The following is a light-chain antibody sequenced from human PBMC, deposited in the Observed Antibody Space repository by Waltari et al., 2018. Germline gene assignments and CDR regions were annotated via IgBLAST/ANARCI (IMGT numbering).Light chain of an antibody. CDR2: DVN. Sequence: APAPPRPGSGSPGTAVPQPLPGTSRYVGCLQFCSWYQQYSGKAPKLIIYDVNKRPSGVPDRFSGSKSANTASLTISGLQTEDEADYYCSSYAGSYTAFGGGTKLTVL. CDR1: SRYVGCLQF. V-gene: IGLV2-11*01. J-gene: IGLJ3*02. CDR3: SSYAGSYTA.